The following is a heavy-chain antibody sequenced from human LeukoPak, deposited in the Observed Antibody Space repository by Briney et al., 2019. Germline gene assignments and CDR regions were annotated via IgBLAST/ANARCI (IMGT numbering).Heavy chain of an antibody. Sequence: GGSLRLSCAVSGFTFSDYYMSWIRQAPGKGLEWVSAISGSGGSTYYADSVKGRFTISRDNSKNTLYLQMNSLRAEDTAVYYCAKDRSIVGATSDYWGQGTLVTVSS. CDR3: AKDRSIVGATSDY. CDR1: GFTFSDYY. D-gene: IGHD1-26*01. J-gene: IGHJ4*02. V-gene: IGHV3-23*01. CDR2: ISGSGGST.